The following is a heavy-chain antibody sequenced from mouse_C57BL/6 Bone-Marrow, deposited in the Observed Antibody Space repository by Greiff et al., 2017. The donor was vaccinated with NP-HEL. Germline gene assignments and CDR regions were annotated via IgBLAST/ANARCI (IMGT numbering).Heavy chain of an antibody. CDR3: ARSGAIRGYLDY. D-gene: IGHD3-1*01. CDR1: GYTFTSYG. J-gene: IGHJ2*01. V-gene: IGHV1-81*01. CDR2: IYPRSGNT. Sequence: VQLQQSGAELARPGASVKLSCKASGYTFTSYGISWVKQRTGQGLEWIGEIYPRSGNTYYNEKFKGKATLTADKSSSTAYMELRSLTSEDSAVYFCARSGAIRGYLDYWGKGTTLTVSS.